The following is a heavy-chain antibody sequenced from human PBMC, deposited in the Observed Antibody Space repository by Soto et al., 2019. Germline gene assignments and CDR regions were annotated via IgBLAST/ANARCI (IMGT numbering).Heavy chain of an antibody. CDR2: TYYRSKWYN. CDR3: ARELLGYCSSTSCYTPGSPLYYYYGMDV. Sequence: SQTLSLTCAISGDSVSSNSAAWNWIRQSPSRGLEWLGRTYYRSKWYNDYAVSVKSRITINPDTSKNQFSLQLNSVTPEDTAVYYCARELLGYCSSTSCYTPGSPLYYYYGMDVWGQGTTVTVSS. D-gene: IGHD2-2*02. V-gene: IGHV6-1*01. J-gene: IGHJ6*02. CDR1: GDSVSSNSAA.